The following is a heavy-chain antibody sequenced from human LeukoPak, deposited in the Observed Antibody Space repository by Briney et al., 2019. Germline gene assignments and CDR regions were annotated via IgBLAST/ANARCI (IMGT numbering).Heavy chain of an antibody. CDR1: GLTFSTYA. V-gene: IGHV3-30*18. D-gene: IGHD3-9*01. CDR3: AKGPDFDWLSFDS. J-gene: IGHJ4*02. CDR2: ISKDGSNK. Sequence: GGSLRLSCADSGLTFSTYAMHWVRQAPGKGLEWLAVISKDGSNKYYGDSVKGRFTISRDSSETTLYLQMNSLRAEDTAVYYCAKGPDFDWLSFDSWGQGTLVIVSS.